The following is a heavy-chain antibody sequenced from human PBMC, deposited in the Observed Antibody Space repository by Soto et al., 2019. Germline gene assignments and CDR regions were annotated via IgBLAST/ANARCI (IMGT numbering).Heavy chain of an antibody. J-gene: IGHJ4*02. Sequence: PGGSLRLSCAASGFPFANAWMNWVRQTPGKGLEWVARIESKAFGGTTHYAAPVEGRFTISKDDSKNTLYLQMNSLTTEDTALYYCTTDPNYDTRGLGYWGQGTLVTVSS. CDR3: TTDPNYDTRGLGY. CDR1: GFPFANAW. V-gene: IGHV3-15*07. D-gene: IGHD3-22*01. CDR2: IESKAFGGTT.